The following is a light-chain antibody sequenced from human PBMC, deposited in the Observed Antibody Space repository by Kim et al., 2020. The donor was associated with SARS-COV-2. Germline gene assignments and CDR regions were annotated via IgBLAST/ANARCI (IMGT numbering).Light chain of an antibody. J-gene: IGKJ2*01. Sequence: YLNWYQQKPGKAPKLLIYAASKLQTGVPSRFSGSGYGTHFTLTISNLQSDDFATYYCQQTYRLSSFGAGTKLEI. CDR3: QQTYRLSS. CDR2: AAS. V-gene: IGKV1-39*01. CDR1: Y.